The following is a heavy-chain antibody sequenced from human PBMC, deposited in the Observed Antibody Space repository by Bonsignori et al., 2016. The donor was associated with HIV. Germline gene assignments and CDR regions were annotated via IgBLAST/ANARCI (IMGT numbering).Heavy chain of an antibody. D-gene: IGHD2-15*01. CDR2: IIPILGIA. CDR3: ARGCGGGSRYYDY. V-gene: IGHV1-69*10. J-gene: IGHJ4*02. Sequence: WVRQAPGQGLEWMGGIIPILGIANYAQKFQGRVTITADESTSTAYMELSSLRSEDTAVYYCARGCGGGSRYYDYWGQGTLVTVSS.